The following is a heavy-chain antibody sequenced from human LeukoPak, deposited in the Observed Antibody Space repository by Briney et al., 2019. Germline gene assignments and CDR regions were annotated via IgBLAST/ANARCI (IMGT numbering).Heavy chain of an antibody. V-gene: IGHV4-59*08. J-gene: IGHJ4*02. Sequence: SETLSLTCTVSGGSIRSYYWRWIRQPPGKGLEWMGYIFYSGSTDSNPSLKSRVTISVDTSKNQFSLKLSSVTAADTAVYYCARTYCSGGSCHFDYWGQGTLVTVSS. CDR1: GGSIRSYY. CDR3: ARTYCSGGSCHFDY. CDR2: IFYSGST. D-gene: IGHD2-15*01.